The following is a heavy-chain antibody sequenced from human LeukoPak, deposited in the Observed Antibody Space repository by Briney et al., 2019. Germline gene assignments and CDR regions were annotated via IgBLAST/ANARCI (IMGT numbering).Heavy chain of an antibody. CDR1: GFSFSTYS. D-gene: IGHD1-1*01. J-gene: IGHJ4*02. V-gene: IGHV3-48*04. CDR3: ATDSPETAAFDY. Sequence: GGSLRPSCAASGFSFSTYSMNWVRQAPGKGLDWVSYIVGSSSTIYYADSVKGRFTISRDNAKNSLYLQMDSLRAEDTAVYYCATDSPETAAFDYWGQGTLVTVSS. CDR2: IVGSSSTI.